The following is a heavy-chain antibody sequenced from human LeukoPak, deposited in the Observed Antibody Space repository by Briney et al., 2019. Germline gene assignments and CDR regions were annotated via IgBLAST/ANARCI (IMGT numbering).Heavy chain of an antibody. D-gene: IGHD5-12*01. Sequence: GGSLRLSCAASGFTVDSNYLSWVRQAPGKGLEWVSAISGSGGSTYYADSVKGRFTISRDNSKNTLYLQMNSLRAEDTAVYYCAKDRADSGYDFVFDYWGQGTLVTVSS. CDR3: AKDRADSGYDFVFDY. V-gene: IGHV3-23*01. CDR1: GFTVDSNY. CDR2: ISGSGGST. J-gene: IGHJ4*02.